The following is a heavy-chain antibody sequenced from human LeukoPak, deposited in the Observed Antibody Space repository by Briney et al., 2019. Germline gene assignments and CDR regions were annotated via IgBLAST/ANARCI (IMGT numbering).Heavy chain of an antibody. D-gene: IGHD3-22*01. CDR1: GFTFSSYG. CDR3: ARDPTMIVVEYYFDY. J-gene: IGHJ4*02. Sequence: GGSLRLSCAASGFTFSSYGMHWVRQAPGKGLEWVAVIWYDGSNKYYADSVKGRFTISRDNSKNTLYLQMNSLRAEDTAVYHCARDPTMIVVEYYFDYWGQGTLVTVSS. V-gene: IGHV3-33*01. CDR2: IWYDGSNK.